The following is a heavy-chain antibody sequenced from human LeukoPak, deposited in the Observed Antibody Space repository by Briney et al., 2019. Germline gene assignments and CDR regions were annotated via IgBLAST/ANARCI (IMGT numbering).Heavy chain of an antibody. Sequence: SETLSLTCAVYGGSFSGYYWSWIRQPPGKGLEWIGEINDSGKTNYNPSLKSRVTRVTISVDASKNQFSLKLTSVTAADTAVYYCARHFRGSSDWYSKNRNWFDPWGQGTLVTVSS. CDR2: INDSGKT. V-gene: IGHV4-34*01. J-gene: IGHJ5*02. CDR1: GGSFSGYY. D-gene: IGHD6-19*01. CDR3: ARHFRGSSDWYSKNRNWFDP.